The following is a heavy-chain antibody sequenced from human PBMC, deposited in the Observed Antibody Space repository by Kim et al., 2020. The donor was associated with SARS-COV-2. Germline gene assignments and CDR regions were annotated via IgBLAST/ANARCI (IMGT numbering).Heavy chain of an antibody. CDR3: ARDPLYYYGSGRSKPASDY. CDR2: IIPIFGTA. J-gene: IGHJ4*02. V-gene: IGHV1-69*13. Sequence: SVKVSCKASGGTFSSYAISWVRQAPGQGLEWMGGIIPIFGTANYAQKFQGRVTITADESTSTAYMELSSLRSEDTAVYYCARDPLYYYGSGRSKPASDYWGQGTLVTVSS. CDR1: GGTFSSYA. D-gene: IGHD3-10*01.